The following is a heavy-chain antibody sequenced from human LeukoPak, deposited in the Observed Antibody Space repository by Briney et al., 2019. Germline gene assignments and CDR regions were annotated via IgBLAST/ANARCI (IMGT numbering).Heavy chain of an antibody. V-gene: IGHV1-2*06. CDR3: AGEDNSSGYRPFDI. D-gene: IGHD3-22*01. Sequence: ASVKVSCKASGYTFTGYYIHWVRQAPGQGLEWMGRINPNNGGTNYAQKFQGRVTMTRDMSMSTAYMESSRLRSVDTAVYYCAGEDNSSGYRPFDIWGQGTMVTVPS. CDR1: GYTFTGYY. J-gene: IGHJ3*02. CDR2: INPNNGGT.